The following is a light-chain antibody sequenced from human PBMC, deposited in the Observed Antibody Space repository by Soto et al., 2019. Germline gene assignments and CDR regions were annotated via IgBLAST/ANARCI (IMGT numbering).Light chain of an antibody. Sequence: EIVLTQSPGTLSLSPGERATLSCRASQSVSNNYLAWYQQKPGQAPRLLIYGASNRATGIPDRFSGSGSGSDFTLTISRLEPEDFAVYYCQQRSNWPPGPITFGQGTRLEIK. CDR3: QQRSNWPPGPIT. J-gene: IGKJ5*01. CDR1: QSVSNNY. V-gene: IGKV3D-20*02. CDR2: GAS.